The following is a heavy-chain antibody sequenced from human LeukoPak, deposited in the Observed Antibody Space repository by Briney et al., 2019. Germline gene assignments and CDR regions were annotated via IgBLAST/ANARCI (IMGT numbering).Heavy chain of an antibody. Sequence: ASVKVSCKASGGTFISYAISWVRQAPGQGLEWMGRILPILGIANYAQKFQGRVTITGDKSTSTAYMELSSLRSEDTAVYYCARGYCSGGSCYKLFDYWGQGTLVTVSS. D-gene: IGHD2-15*01. CDR3: ARGYCSGGSCYKLFDY. V-gene: IGHV1-69*04. CDR1: GGTFISYA. CDR2: ILPILGIA. J-gene: IGHJ4*02.